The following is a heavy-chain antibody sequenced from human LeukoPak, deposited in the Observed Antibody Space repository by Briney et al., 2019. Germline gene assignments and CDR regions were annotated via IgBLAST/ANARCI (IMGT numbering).Heavy chain of an antibody. D-gene: IGHD3-10*01. CDR1: GFTFSDYY. J-gene: IGHJ4*02. Sequence: KPGGSLRLSCAASGFTFSDYYMGWIRQAPGKGLEWVSYISSSSSYTNYTDSVKGRFTISRDNAKNSLYLQMNSLRAEDTAVYYCARDYRKGSGSYPFDYWGQGTLVTVSS. V-gene: IGHV3-11*05. CDR3: ARDYRKGSGSYPFDY. CDR2: ISSSSSYT.